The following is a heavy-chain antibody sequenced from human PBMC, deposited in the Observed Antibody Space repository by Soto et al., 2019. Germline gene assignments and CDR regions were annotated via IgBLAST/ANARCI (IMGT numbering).Heavy chain of an antibody. J-gene: IGHJ4*02. CDR3: ARLMRTAYCGGDCYL. CDR1: GYSFTSYW. V-gene: IGHV5-10-1*01. CDR2: IDPSDSYT. Sequence: GESLKISCKGSGYSFTSYWISWVRQMPGKGLEWMGRIDPSDSYTNYSPSFQGHVTISADKSISTAYLQWSSLKASDTAMYYCARLMRTAYCGGDCYLWGQGTLVTVPQ. D-gene: IGHD2-21*02.